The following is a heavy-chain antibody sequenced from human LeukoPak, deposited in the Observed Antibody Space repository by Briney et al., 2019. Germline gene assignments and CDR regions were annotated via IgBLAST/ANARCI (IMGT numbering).Heavy chain of an antibody. D-gene: IGHD1-26*01. V-gene: IGHV3-33*01. CDR1: GFSFSNYG. Sequence: PGKSLRLSCAASGFSFSNYGMHWVRQAPGKGLEWVAVIWYDGSNRYYADSVKGRFTISRDNSKNTLYLQMNSLRAEDTAVYYCARESSTSGSYYFDYWGQGTLVTVSS. J-gene: IGHJ4*02. CDR2: IWYDGSNR. CDR3: ARESSTSGSYYFDY.